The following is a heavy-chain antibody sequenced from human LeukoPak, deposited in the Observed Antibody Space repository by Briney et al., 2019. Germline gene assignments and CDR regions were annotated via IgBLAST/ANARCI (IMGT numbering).Heavy chain of an antibody. CDR2: ISGGGGTT. CDR1: GFTFSNYA. CDR3: ARAMMVVTNLWGVFDY. V-gene: IGHV3-23*01. J-gene: IGHJ4*02. D-gene: IGHD3-22*01. Sequence: GGSLRLSCAASGFTFSNYAMSWVSQAPGKGLEWVSAISGGGGTTYYADSVKGRFTISRDNSKNTLYLQMNSLRAEDTAVYYCARAMMVVTNLWGVFDYWGQGTLVTVSS.